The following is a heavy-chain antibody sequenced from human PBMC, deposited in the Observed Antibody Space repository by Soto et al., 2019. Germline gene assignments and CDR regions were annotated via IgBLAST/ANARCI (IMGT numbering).Heavy chain of an antibody. CDR1: GGSVSRGNYY. CDR3: ARYAFGSGTYDQNWLDP. V-gene: IGHV4-61*01. CDR2: IYESGST. Sequence: SETLSLTCTVSGGSVSRGNYYWSWIRQPPGKGLDWIGYIYESGSTNYNPSLKGRVTISVDTSKNQFSLKLTSVTAADTAVYYCARYAFGSGTYDQNWLDPCGQGTLVTVYS. D-gene: IGHD3-10*01. J-gene: IGHJ5*02.